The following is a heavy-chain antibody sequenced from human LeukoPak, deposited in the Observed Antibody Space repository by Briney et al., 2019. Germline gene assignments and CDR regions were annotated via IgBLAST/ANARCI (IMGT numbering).Heavy chain of an antibody. CDR2: FDREDGGT. CDR1: GYSGIELD. Sequence: ASVKVSCKLSGYSGIELDMHWVRQAPGKGLEWMGGFDREDGGTIYARKFQGRVTMTEDTPTDTAYMELTSLTSDDTAVYYCVTHTISGVVTYAFQMWGRGTLVTVSS. D-gene: IGHD3-3*01. J-gene: IGHJ3*02. V-gene: IGHV1-24*01. CDR3: VTHTISGVVTYAFQM.